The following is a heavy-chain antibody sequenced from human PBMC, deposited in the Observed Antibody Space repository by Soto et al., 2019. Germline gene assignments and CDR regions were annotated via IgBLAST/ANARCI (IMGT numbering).Heavy chain of an antibody. J-gene: IGHJ6*03. V-gene: IGHV1-3*01. Sequence: ASVKVSCKASGYTFTSYAMHWVRQAPGQRLEWMGWINAGNGNTKYSQEFQGRVTITRDTSASTAYMELSSLRSEDTAVYYCARDLNYGDYVHMDYMDVWGKGTTVTVSS. D-gene: IGHD4-17*01. CDR2: INAGNGNT. CDR3: ARDLNYGDYVHMDYMDV. CDR1: GYTFTSYA.